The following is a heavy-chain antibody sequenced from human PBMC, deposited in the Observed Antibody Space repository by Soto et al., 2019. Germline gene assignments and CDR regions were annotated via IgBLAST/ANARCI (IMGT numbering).Heavy chain of an antibody. Sequence: SETLSLTCTVSGASISSYFWTWIRQPAGKGLDWIGRISTSGTTNYNPPLKSRVTLSVDTSKNHFPLNLSSVTAADTAVYYCAREAGPDRWFDPWGQGTLVTVSS. CDR2: ISTSGTT. CDR1: GASISSYF. V-gene: IGHV4-4*07. D-gene: IGHD6-19*01. J-gene: IGHJ5*02. CDR3: AREAGPDRWFDP.